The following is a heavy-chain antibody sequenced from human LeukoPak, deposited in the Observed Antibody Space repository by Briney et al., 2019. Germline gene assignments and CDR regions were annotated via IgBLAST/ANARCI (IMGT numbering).Heavy chain of an antibody. J-gene: IGHJ6*03. CDR3: AKDPGASVSGFHMDV. V-gene: IGHV3-23*01. CDR2: ISGTDGST. CDR1: GFTFSSYA. Sequence: GGSLRLSCAASGFTFSSYAMTWVRQAPGKGLEWVSAISGTDGSTYYADSVRGRFTISRDNSKNMLYLQMDSLRPEDTAVYYCAKDPGASVSGFHMDVWGKGTTVIVSS. D-gene: IGHD2-8*02.